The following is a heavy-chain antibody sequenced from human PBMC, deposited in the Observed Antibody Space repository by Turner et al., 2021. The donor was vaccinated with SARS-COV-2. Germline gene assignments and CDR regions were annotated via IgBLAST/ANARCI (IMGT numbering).Heavy chain of an antibody. CDR3: AKNPGPYCSGGSCYSGELDY. Sequence: QVQLVESGGGVVPPGGSLRLPCAASGFTFRSYGMHWVRQAPGKGLEWVAVISYDGSNKCYADSVKGRFTISRDNSKNTLYLQMNSLRAEDTAVYYCAKNPGPYCSGGSCYSGELDYWGQGTLVTVSS. V-gene: IGHV3-30*18. CDR1: GFTFRSYG. J-gene: IGHJ4*02. D-gene: IGHD2-15*01. CDR2: ISYDGSNK.